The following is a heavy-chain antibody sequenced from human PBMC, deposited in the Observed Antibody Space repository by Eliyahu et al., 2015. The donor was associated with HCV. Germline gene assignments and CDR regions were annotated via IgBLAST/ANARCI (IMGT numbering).Heavy chain of an antibody. V-gene: IGHV1-69*01. J-gene: IGHJ6*02. CDR1: GXTFNSDT. Sequence: LVQSGAEVKEPGSSVKVTXKASGXTFNSDTXGWVRQAPGHGXEWMGGIXPKFGKPFFAQKFQDRVTITADESTNTVYMQVRSLRSEDTAIYYCAKILEVGQGYYGLDVWGQGTTVIVSS. CDR2: IXPKFGKP. D-gene: IGHD1-1*01. CDR3: AKILEVGQGYYGLDV.